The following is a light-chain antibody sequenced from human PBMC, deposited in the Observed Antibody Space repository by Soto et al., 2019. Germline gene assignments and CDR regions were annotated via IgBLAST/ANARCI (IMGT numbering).Light chain of an antibody. V-gene: IGKV3-15*01. Sequence: EIVLTQSPGTLSLSPGERVTLSCRASRTVSNRLAWYQHKPGQAPRLLISGASTGATGIPPRFSGSGSGTDFTLTISSLEPEDFAVYYCQQYNGYRWTFGQGTKVDIK. J-gene: IGKJ1*01. CDR1: RTVSNR. CDR2: GAS. CDR3: QQYNGYRWT.